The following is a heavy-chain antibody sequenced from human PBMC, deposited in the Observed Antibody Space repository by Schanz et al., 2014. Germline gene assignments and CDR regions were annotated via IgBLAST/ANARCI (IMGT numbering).Heavy chain of an antibody. CDR3: AREIPAGGHFDY. J-gene: IGHJ4*02. V-gene: IGHV3-66*03. Sequence: LLVESGGGLIQPGGSLRLSCAASGFTVSNNFMTWVRQAPGKGLEWVSAINTADTTYYADSVKGRFTISRDNSKNTLYLRMISLRAEDTAMFYCAREIPAGGHFDYWGQGTLVSVSS. D-gene: IGHD2-15*01. CDR2: INTADTT. CDR1: GFTVSNNF.